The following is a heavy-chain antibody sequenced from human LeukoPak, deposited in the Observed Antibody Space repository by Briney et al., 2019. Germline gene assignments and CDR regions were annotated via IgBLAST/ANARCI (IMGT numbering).Heavy chain of an antibody. D-gene: IGHD3-22*01. Sequence: SVKVSCKASGYTVTSYGISWVRQAPGQGLEWMGWISAYNGNTNYAQKLQGRGTMTTDTSTSTAYMELRSLRSDDTAVYYCAREVSITMIVVVPNAFDIWSQGTMVTVSS. CDR3: AREVSITMIVVVPNAFDI. CDR1: GYTVTSYG. J-gene: IGHJ3*02. CDR2: ISAYNGNT. V-gene: IGHV1-18*01.